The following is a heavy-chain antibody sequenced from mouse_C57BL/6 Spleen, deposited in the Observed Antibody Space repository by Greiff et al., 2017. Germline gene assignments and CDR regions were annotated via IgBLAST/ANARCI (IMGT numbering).Heavy chain of an antibody. V-gene: IGHV1-39*01. CDR3: APYDYGSSYVGFAY. CDR1: GYSFTDYN. J-gene: IGHJ3*01. Sequence: SGPELVKPGASVKISCKASGYSFTDYNMNWVKQSNGKSLEWIGVINPNYGTTSYNQKFKGKATLTVDQSSSTAYMQLNSLTSEDSAVYYCAPYDYGSSYVGFAYWGQGTLVTVSA. D-gene: IGHD1-1*01. CDR2: INPNYGTT.